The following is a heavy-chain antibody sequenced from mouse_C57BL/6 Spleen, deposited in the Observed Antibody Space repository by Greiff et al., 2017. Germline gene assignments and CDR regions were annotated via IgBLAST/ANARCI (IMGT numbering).Heavy chain of an antibody. V-gene: IGHV1-53*01. D-gene: IGHD1-1*02. Sequence: QVQLQQPGTELVKPGASVKLSCKASGYTFTSYWMHWVKQRPGQGLEWIGNINPSNGGTNYNEKFKSKATLTVDKSSSPAYLQLSRLTSEDSAVYYCAREGDGSYYFDDWGQGTTLTVSS. CDR3: AREGDGSYYFDD. CDR2: INPSNGGT. J-gene: IGHJ2*01. CDR1: GYTFTSYW.